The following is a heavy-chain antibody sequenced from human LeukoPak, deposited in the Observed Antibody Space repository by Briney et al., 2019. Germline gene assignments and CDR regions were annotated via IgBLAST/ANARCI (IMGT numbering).Heavy chain of an antibody. V-gene: IGHV3-21*01. D-gene: IGHD3-9*01. CDR1: GFTFSSYS. CDR2: ISSSSSYI. Sequence: SGGSLRLSCAASGFTFSSYSMNWVRQAPGKGLEWVSSISSSSSYIYYADSVKGRFTISRDNAKNSLYLQMNSLRAEDTAVYYCARDILTGYYTHDYWGQGTLVTVSS. J-gene: IGHJ4*02. CDR3: ARDILTGYYTHDY.